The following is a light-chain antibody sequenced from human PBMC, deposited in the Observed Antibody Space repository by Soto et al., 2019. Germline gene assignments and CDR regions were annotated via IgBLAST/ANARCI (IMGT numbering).Light chain of an antibody. J-gene: IGKJ4*01. Sequence: EIVMTQSPATLSVSPGEGATLSCRASQSVSSNFAWYQQKPGQAPRLLIYGASTRATGIPARFSGSGSGTEFTLSISSLQSEDAAVYYCQQYQNWPLTFGGGTKVEIK. CDR1: QSVSSN. V-gene: IGKV3-15*01. CDR2: GAS. CDR3: QQYQNWPLT.